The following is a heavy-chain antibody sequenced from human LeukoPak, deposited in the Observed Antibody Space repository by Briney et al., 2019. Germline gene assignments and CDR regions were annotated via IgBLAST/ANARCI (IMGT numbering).Heavy chain of an antibody. CDR1: GYTFTGYY. CDR2: INPNSGGT. V-gene: IGHV1-2*02. D-gene: IGHD1-1*01. J-gene: IGHJ4*02. Sequence: GASVKVSCKASGYTFTGYYMHWVRHAPGQGLEWMGWINPNSGGTNYAQKFQGRVTMTRDTSISTAYMELSRLRSDDTAVYYCARLGTGTTFPFDYWGQGTLVTVSS. CDR3: ARLGTGTTFPFDY.